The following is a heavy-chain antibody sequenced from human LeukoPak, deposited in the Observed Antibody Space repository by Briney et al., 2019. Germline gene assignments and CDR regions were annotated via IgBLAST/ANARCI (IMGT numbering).Heavy chain of an antibody. CDR2: IRYDGSNK. Sequence: GGSLRLSCAASGFTFSSYGMHWVSQAPGKGLEWVAFIRYDGSNKYYADSVKGRFTISRDNSKNTLYLQMNSLRAEDTAVYYCAKDWNYLSEFDPWGQGTLVTVSS. D-gene: IGHD1-7*01. J-gene: IGHJ5*02. CDR3: AKDWNYLSEFDP. V-gene: IGHV3-30*02. CDR1: GFTFSSYG.